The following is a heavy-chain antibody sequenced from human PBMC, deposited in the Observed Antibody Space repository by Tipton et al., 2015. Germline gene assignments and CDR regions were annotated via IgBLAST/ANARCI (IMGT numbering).Heavy chain of an antibody. CDR2: ISRSGDNI. CDR3: ARDVPKTGDNDSGIDC. Sequence: GSLRLSCAASGFTFSDYYMSWIRQAPGKGLEWISYISRSGDNIYYADSVKGRFTISRDNAKNSLYLQMNSLRVEDTAVYYCARDVPKTGDNDSGIDCWGQGTLVTVSS. D-gene: IGHD1-14*01. V-gene: IGHV3-11*01. J-gene: IGHJ4*02. CDR1: GFTFSDYY.